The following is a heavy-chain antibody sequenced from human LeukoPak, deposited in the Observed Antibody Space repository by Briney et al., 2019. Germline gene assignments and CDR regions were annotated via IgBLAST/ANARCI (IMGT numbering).Heavy chain of an antibody. V-gene: IGHV4-59*01. J-gene: IGHJ4*02. D-gene: IGHD6-13*01. CDR2: IYYSGST. CDR1: GFTFSSYA. CDR3: ARWNQQLVNFDY. Sequence: GSLRLSCAASGFTFSSYAMSWVRQAPGKGLEWIGYIYYSGSTNYNPSLKSRVTISVDTSKNQFSLKLSSVTAADTAVYYCARWNQQLVNFDYWGQGTLVTVSS.